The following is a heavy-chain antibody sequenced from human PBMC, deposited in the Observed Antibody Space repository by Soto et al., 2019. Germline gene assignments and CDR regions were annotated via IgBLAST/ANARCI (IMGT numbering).Heavy chain of an antibody. CDR2: IYWDDDK. CDR3: AHKHLAAAGYCFDY. CDR1: GFSLYTPGVG. V-gene: IGHV2-5*02. J-gene: IGHJ4*02. D-gene: IGHD6-13*01. Sequence: QVTLKESGPTLVKPTQTLTLTCSFSGFSLYTPGVGVAWVRQPPGKALEWLALIYWDDDKRYSPTVKSRLTIAKDTSKTQVVLTMTNVDPVDTATYYCAHKHLAAAGYCFDYWGQGTLVTVSS.